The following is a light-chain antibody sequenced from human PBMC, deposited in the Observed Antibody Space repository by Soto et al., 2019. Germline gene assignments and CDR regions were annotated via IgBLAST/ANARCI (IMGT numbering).Light chain of an antibody. CDR2: DAS. CDR3: QQYNSWPLT. CDR1: QSISYN. J-gene: IGKJ4*01. V-gene: IGKV3-11*01. Sequence: EIVLTQSPATLSLSPGERATLSCRASQSISYNLAWYQQKPGQAPRLLIYDASNRATGVPARFSGSGSGTDFTLSISSLEPEDFAVYYCQQYNSWPLTFGGGTKVEIK.